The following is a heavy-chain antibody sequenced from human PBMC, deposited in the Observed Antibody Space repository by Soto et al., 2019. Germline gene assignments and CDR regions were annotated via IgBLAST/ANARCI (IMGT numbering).Heavy chain of an antibody. J-gene: IGHJ1*01. CDR1: GYTFTSYA. CDR3: ARVLYDSSGYYKREYFQH. V-gene: IGHV1-3*01. D-gene: IGHD3-22*01. Sequence: ASVKVSCKASGYTFTSYAMHWVRQAPGQRLGWMGWINAGNGNTKYSQKFQGRVTITRDTSASTAYMELSSLRSEDTAVYYCARVLYDSSGYYKREYFQHWGQGTLVTVSS. CDR2: INAGNGNT.